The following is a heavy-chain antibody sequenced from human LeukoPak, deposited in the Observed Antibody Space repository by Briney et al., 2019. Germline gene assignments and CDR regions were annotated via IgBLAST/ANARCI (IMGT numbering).Heavy chain of an antibody. D-gene: IGHD2-2*01. CDR3: ARTTEDCSSTSCYQYWFDP. Sequence: PSETLSLTCTVSGGSIRSYYWSWIRQPPGKGLKWIGYIYYSGSTSYNPSLKSRVTISVDTSKNQISLKVRSVTAADTAVYYCARTTEDCSSTSCYQYWFDPWGQGTLVTVSS. J-gene: IGHJ5*02. CDR1: GGSIRSYY. CDR2: IYYSGST. V-gene: IGHV4-59*01.